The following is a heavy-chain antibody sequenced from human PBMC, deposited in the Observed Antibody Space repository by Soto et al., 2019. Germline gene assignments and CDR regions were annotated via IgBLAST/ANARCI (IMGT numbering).Heavy chain of an antibody. CDR1: GYSFSNYW. CDR2: IHPSDADT. D-gene: IGHD2-15*01. CDR3: VRLDCGNDRIFDY. V-gene: IGHV5-51*01. Sequence: EVQLVQSGAEVKKPGESLKISCKGSGYSFSNYWIGWVRQMPGKGLEWMGIIHPSDADTRYSPYFQGQVTISVDRSIKTAYLYWSTLKAADTAMYYGVRLDCGNDRIFDYWGQGTLVTDSS. J-gene: IGHJ4*02.